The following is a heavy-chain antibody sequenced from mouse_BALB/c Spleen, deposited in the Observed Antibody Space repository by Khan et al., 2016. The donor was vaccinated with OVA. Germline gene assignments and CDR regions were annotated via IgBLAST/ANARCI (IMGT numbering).Heavy chain of an antibody. CDR2: INTHSGVP. CDR1: GYTFTTAG. V-gene: IGHV9-4*02. D-gene: IGHD2-12*01. Sequence: QIQLVQSGPELKKPGETVRISCKASGYTFTTAGIQWVQKMPGKGLKWIGWINTHSGVPKYAEDFKGRFAFSLDISVNTAYLQITNLKNEDTATYFCARGGAAYCRKDGGAMEYWGQGTSVTVSS. J-gene: IGHJ4*01. CDR3: ARGGAAYCRKDGGAMEY.